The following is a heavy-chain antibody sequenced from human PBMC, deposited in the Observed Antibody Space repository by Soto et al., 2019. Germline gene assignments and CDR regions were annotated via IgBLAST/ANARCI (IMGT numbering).Heavy chain of an antibody. V-gene: IGHV3-23*01. D-gene: IGHD3-22*01. CDR2: ISGSGGST. CDR1: GFTFSSYA. CDR3: AKSARYYYDSSGYSPLDY. J-gene: IGHJ4*02. Sequence: EVQLLESGGGLVQPGGSLRLSCAASGFTFSSYAMSWVRQAPGKGLEWVSAISGSGGSTYYADSVKGRFTISRDNSKNTLYLQMNSLRDEDTAVYYCAKSARYYYDSSGYSPLDYWVQGTLVTVSS.